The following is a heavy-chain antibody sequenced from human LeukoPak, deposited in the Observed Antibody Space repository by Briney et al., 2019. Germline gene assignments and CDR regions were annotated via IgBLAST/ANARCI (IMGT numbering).Heavy chain of an antibody. CDR1: GFTFSSYA. Sequence: PGGSLRLSCAASGFTFSSYAMSWVRQAPGKGLEWVSAISGSGGSTYYADSVKGRFTISRDNSKSTLYLQMNSLRAEDTAVYYCAKDLSGSLVGATIDYWGQGTLVTVSS. J-gene: IGHJ4*02. CDR3: AKDLSGSLVGATIDY. V-gene: IGHV3-23*01. CDR2: ISGSGGST. D-gene: IGHD1-26*01.